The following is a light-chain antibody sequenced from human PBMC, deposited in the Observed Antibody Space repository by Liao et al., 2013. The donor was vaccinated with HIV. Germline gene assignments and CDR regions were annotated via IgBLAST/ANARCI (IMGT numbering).Light chain of an antibody. CDR2: KDS. CDR3: QTWDTNSWV. Sequence: SYELTQPPSVSVSPGQTARITCSGDALPKQYAYWYQQKPGQAPVLVIYKDSERPSGISERFSGSSSGTTVTLTISGVQAEDEADYFCQTWDTNSWVFGGGTKLTVL. CDR1: ALPKQY. J-gene: IGLJ3*02. V-gene: IGLV3-25*03.